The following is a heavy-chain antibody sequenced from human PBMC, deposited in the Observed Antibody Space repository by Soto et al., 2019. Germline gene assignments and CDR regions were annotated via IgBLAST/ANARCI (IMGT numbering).Heavy chain of an antibody. J-gene: IGHJ3*02. Sequence: GGSLRLSCAASGFTVSSNYMSWVRQAPGKGLEWVSVIYSGGSTYYADSVKGRFTISRDNSKNTLYLQMNSLRAEDTAVYYCAKGKYYYDSSGSPEIRDAFDIWGQGTMVTVSS. CDR2: IYSGGST. D-gene: IGHD3-22*01. CDR1: GFTVSSNY. CDR3: AKGKYYYDSSGSPEIRDAFDI. V-gene: IGHV3-66*02.